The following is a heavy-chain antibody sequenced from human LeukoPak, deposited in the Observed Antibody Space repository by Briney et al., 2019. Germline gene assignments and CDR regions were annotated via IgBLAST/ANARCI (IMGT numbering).Heavy chain of an antibody. J-gene: IGHJ5*02. CDR1: GGTFSSYA. Sequence: SVKVSCKASGGTFSSYAISWVRQAPGQGLEWMGGIIPIFGTANYAQKFQGRVTITADESTSTAYMELSSLRSEDTAVYYCARDATHYDFWSNDRRSWFDPWGQGTLVTVSS. V-gene: IGHV1-69*13. D-gene: IGHD3-3*01. CDR2: IIPIFGTA. CDR3: ARDATHYDFWSNDRRSWFDP.